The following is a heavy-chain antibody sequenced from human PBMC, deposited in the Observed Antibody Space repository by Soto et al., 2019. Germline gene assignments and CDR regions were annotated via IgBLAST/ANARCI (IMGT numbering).Heavy chain of an antibody. CDR2: ISYDGTNK. D-gene: IGHD1-26*01. V-gene: IGHV3-30-3*01. CDR1: GLTFSSYA. Sequence: QVQLVESGGGVVQPGTSLRLSCAASGLTFSSYAMHWVRQAPGKGLEWMAVISYDGTNKYYADSVKGRFTISRDNSKNTLYLQMDSVRAEDTAVYYCARYCNKRGCQWGFWGQGTLVTVSS. J-gene: IGHJ4*02. CDR3: ARYCNKRGCQWGF.